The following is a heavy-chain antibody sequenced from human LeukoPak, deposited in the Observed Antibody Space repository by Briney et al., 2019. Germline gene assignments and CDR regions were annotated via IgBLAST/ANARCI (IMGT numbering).Heavy chain of an antibody. CDR3: ACSSAYYYDSSGGAFDI. CDR2: MNPNSGNT. CDR1: GHTFTSYD. Sequence: GASVKVSCKASGHTFTSYDINRVRQATGQGLEWMGWMNPNSGNTGYAQKFQGRVTMTRNTSTSTAYMELSSLRSEDTAVYYCACSSAYYYDSSGGAFDIWGQGTMVTVSS. V-gene: IGHV1-8*01. J-gene: IGHJ3*02. D-gene: IGHD3-22*01.